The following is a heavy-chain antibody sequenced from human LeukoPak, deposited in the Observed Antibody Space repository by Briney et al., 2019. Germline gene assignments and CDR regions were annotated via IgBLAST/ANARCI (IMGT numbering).Heavy chain of an antibody. V-gene: IGHV4-59*01. CDR3: ARERRGYTYGDQFDY. CDR1: GNSISNYY. J-gene: IGHJ4*02. Sequence: KASETLSLTCTVSGNSISNYYWNWIRQPPGKALEWIGYIHYSGGTNYNPSLKSRVTISVDTSKNQFSLKLSSVTAADTAVYYCARERRGYTYGDQFDYWGRGTLVTVSS. D-gene: IGHD5-18*01. CDR2: IHYSGGT.